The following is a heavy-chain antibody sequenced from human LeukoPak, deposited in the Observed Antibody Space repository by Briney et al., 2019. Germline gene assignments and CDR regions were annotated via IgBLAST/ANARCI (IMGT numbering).Heavy chain of an antibody. CDR2: IYHSGST. J-gene: IGHJ3*02. V-gene: IGHV4-38-2*01. Sequence: SETLSLTCAVSRYSISSGYYWGWIRQPPGKGLEWIGSIYHSGSTYYNPSLKSRVTISVDTSKNQFSLKLSSVTAADTAVYYCAGPRGSSNGAFDIWGQGTMVTVSS. CDR3: AGPRGSSNGAFDI. CDR1: RYSISSGYY. D-gene: IGHD4-11*01.